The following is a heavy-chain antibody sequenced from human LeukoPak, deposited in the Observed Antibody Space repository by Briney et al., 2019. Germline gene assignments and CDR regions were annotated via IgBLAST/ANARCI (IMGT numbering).Heavy chain of an antibody. CDR3: ARENYYGSGSQYFDY. CDR1: GFTFSSYS. J-gene: IGHJ4*02. D-gene: IGHD3-10*01. CDR2: ISSSSSYI. V-gene: IGHV3-21*01. Sequence: NPGGSLRLSCAASGFTFSSYSMNWVRQAPGKGLEWVSSISSSSSYIYYADSVKGRFTISRDNAKNSLYLQMNSLRAEDTAVYYCARENYYGSGSQYFDYWGRGTLVTVSS.